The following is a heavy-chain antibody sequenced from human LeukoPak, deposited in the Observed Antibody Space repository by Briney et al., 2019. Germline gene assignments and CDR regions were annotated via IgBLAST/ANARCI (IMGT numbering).Heavy chain of an antibody. D-gene: IGHD2-15*01. Sequence: RPGGSLRLSCSASGFPFNTYAIHWVRQAPGKGLEYVAGISSSGDNTDFADSAKGRFTISRDNSKSTLFLQMNSLRAEDTAVYFCTRDSALLGVAFDLWGQGTVVTVSS. CDR2: ISSSGDNT. CDR3: TRDSALLGVAFDL. J-gene: IGHJ3*01. CDR1: GFPFNTYA. V-gene: IGHV3-64D*06.